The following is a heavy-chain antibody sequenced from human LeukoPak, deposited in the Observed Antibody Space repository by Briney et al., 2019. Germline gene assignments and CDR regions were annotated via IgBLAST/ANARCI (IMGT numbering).Heavy chain of an antibody. Sequence: GGSLRLSCAASGFSFSNYNMNWVRQGPGKGLEWISYVTTSSSAIYYADSVKGRFTISRDNAKSSLYLRMDSLRDEDTAVYYCARDGGGTGGTYHHTFDLWGQGTMVTVSS. V-gene: IGHV3-48*02. CDR3: ARDGGGTGGTYHHTFDL. CDR1: GFSFSNYN. D-gene: IGHD1-26*01. J-gene: IGHJ3*01. CDR2: VTTSSSAI.